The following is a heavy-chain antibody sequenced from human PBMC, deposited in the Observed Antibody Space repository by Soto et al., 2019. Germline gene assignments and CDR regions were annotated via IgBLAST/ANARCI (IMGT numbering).Heavy chain of an antibody. J-gene: IGHJ6*02. CDR3: ATQSYSNSGAYYYYAMDV. V-gene: IGHV4-34*01. CDR2: INHGGIT. D-gene: IGHD4-4*01. Sequence: SETLSLTCAVYGASFSDFYWTWIRQPPGEGLEWIGEINHGGITNNNPSLKSRVTVSVDTSKNQFSLRLTSVTAADTAVYFCATQSYSNSGAYYYYAMDVWGQGTTVTISS. CDR1: GASFSDFY.